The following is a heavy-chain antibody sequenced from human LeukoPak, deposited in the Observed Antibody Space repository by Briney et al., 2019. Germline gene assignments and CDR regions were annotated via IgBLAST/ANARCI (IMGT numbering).Heavy chain of an antibody. Sequence: SETLSLTCSVSGGSISAYYWSWIRQPPGKGLEWIGEINHSRGTNYNPSLKSRVTILLDASKNQFSLNLSSVTAADTAVYYCAREDYYFDYWGQGTLVTVSS. J-gene: IGHJ4*02. D-gene: IGHD2-15*01. CDR1: GGSISAYY. CDR3: AREDYYFDY. CDR2: INHSRGT. V-gene: IGHV4-34*01.